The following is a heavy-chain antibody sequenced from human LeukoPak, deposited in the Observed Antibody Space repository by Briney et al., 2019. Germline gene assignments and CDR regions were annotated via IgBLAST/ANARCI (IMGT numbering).Heavy chain of an antibody. CDR1: GGSITCYN. V-gene: IGHV4-59*01. CDR3: KGGTRLHCGSSENDAFDI. J-gene: IGHJ3*02. Sequence: KPSETLSLTWSVAGGSITCYNWSLIRQPPGKGLEWIGYIYYSGSTNYNPSLKSRVTISVDTSKNQFSLRLSSVTAADTAVFYGKGGTRLHCGSSENDAFDIWGQGTMVTVSS. D-gene: IGHD3-16*01. CDR2: IYYSGST.